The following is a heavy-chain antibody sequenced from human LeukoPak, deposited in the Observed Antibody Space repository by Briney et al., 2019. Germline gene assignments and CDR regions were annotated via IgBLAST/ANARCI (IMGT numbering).Heavy chain of an antibody. V-gene: IGHV4-30-2*01. D-gene: IGHD3/OR15-3a*01. CDR2: IYHSGST. CDR3: ARVSNADYGMDV. J-gene: IGHJ6*02. CDR1: GGSISSGGYS. Sequence: SETPSLTCAVSGGSISSGGYSWSWIRQPPGKGLEWIGYIYHSGSTYYNPSLKSRVTISVDRSKNQFSLKLSSVTAADTAVHYCARVSNADYGMDVWGQGTTVTVSS.